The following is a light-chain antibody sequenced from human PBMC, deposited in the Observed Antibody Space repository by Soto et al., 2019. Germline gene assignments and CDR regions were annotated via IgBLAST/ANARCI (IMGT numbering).Light chain of an antibody. J-gene: IGLJ1*01. CDR3: SSYTSSSTLYV. V-gene: IGLV2-14*01. Sequence: QSALTQPASVSGSPGQSITISCTGTSSDVGGYNYVSWYQQHPGKAPKLMIFDVSNRPSGVSNRFSGSKSGNTASLTISGLQAEAEADYSCSSYTSSSTLYVFGTGTKLTVL. CDR2: DVS. CDR1: SSDVGGYNY.